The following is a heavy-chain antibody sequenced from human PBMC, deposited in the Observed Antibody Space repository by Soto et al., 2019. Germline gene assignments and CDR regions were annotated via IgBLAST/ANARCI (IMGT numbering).Heavy chain of an antibody. J-gene: IGHJ3*02. CDR2: IKQDGSEK. Sequence: EVQLVESGGGLVQPGGSLRLSCAASGFTFSNYWMSWVRQAPGKGLEWVANIKQDGSEKYYVDSVKGRFTISRDNAKNSLYLQMNSLRAEDTAVYYCARVVPAAIGSFDIWGQGTMVTVSS. D-gene: IGHD2-2*01. CDR1: GFTFSNYW. CDR3: ARVVPAAIGSFDI. V-gene: IGHV3-7*01.